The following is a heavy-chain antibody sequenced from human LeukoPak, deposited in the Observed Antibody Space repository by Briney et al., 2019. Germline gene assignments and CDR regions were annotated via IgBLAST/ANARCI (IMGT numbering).Heavy chain of an antibody. CDR2: INPNSGGT. CDR3: ARDLGDDFWSGYTYYFDY. D-gene: IGHD3-3*01. CDR1: GYTFTGYY. Sequence: ASVKVSCKASGYTFTGYYTHWVRQAPGQGLEWMGWINPNSGGTNYAQKFQGRVTMTRDTSISTAYMELSRLRSDDTAVYYCARDLGDDFWSGYTYYFDYWGQGTLVTVSS. J-gene: IGHJ4*02. V-gene: IGHV1-2*02.